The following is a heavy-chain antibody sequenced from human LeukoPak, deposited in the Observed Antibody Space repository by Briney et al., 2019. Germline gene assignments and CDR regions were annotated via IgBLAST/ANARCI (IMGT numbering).Heavy chain of an antibody. J-gene: IGHJ6*03. CDR2: IIPLFGTA. CDR1: GGTFSSYA. D-gene: IGHD2-2*01. CDR3: ARTGDIVVVPAAIPRYYYYYYMDV. V-gene: IGHV1-69*13. Sequence: SVKVSCKASGGTFSSYAISWVRQAPGQGLEWMGGIIPLFGTANYAQKFQGRVTITADESTSTAYMELSSLRSEDTAVYYCARTGDIVVVPAAIPRYYYYYYMDVWGKGTTVTVSS.